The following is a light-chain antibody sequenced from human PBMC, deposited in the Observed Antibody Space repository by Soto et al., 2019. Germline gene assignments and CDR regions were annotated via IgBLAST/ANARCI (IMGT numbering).Light chain of an antibody. V-gene: IGKV1-39*01. CDR3: QQHSHWPPWT. Sequence: DIQMTQSPASLSASVGDRVTITCRASQNINIYLNWYQQRAGKAPRLLIYAASKLQSGVPSRFSGSTSGTDFTLTISDLEPEDFAVYYCQQHSHWPPWTFGQGTKVDIK. CDR1: QNINIY. J-gene: IGKJ1*01. CDR2: AAS.